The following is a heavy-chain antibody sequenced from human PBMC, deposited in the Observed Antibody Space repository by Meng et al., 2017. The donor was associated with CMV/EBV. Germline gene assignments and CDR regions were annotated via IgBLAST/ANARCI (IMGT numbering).Heavy chain of an antibody. CDR2: SNHNSGGT. CDR3: ARARLTMVVTPY. D-gene: IGHD4-23*01. Sequence: CKASGYTGSGNRMHGVRQAGGQGLEWRGWSNHNSGGTNYAQKFQGRVTMTRDTSISTGYMGLSRLRSDDTAVYYCARARLTMVVTPYWGQGTLVTVSS. J-gene: IGHJ4*02. V-gene: IGHV1-2*02. CDR1: GYTGSGNR.